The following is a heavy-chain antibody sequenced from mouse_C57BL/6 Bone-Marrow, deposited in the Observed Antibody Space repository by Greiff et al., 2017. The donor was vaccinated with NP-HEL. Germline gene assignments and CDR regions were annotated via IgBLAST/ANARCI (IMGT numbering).Heavy chain of an antibody. CDR1: GYSFTGYY. CDR3: ARVPRYYGPHWYFDV. V-gene: IGHV1-42*01. CDR2: IHPSTGGT. D-gene: IGHD1-1*01. Sequence: VQLQQPGPELVKPGASVKISCKASGYSFTGYYMNWVKQSPEKSLEWIGEIHPSTGGTTYNQKFKAKATLTVDKSSSTAYMQLKSLTSEDTAVYDCARVPRYYGPHWYFDVWGTGTTVTVSS. J-gene: IGHJ1*03.